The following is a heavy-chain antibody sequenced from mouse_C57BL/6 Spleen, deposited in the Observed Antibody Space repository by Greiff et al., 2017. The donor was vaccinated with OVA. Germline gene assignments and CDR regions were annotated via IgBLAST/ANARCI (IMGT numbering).Heavy chain of an antibody. CDR3: ARETTVVAGFDY. Sequence: QVQLQQSGAELARPGASVKLSCKASGYTFTSYGISWVKQRTGQGLEWIGEIYPRSGNTYYNEKFKGKATLTADKSSSTAYMDLRSLTSEDSAVYFCARETTVVAGFDYWGQGTTLTVSS. D-gene: IGHD1-1*01. CDR2: IYPRSGNT. V-gene: IGHV1-81*01. CDR1: GYTFTSYG. J-gene: IGHJ2*01.